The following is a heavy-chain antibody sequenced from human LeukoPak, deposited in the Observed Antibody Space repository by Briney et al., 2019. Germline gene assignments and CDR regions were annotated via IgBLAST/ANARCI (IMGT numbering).Heavy chain of an antibody. CDR2: INSDGGNT. V-gene: IGHV3-74*01. CDR1: GFTFSTYW. J-gene: IGHJ3*02. CDR3: AKEYTMIVVVITLDAFDI. D-gene: IGHD3-22*01. Sequence: PGGSLRLSCAASGFTFSTYWIHWVRQAPGKGLVWVSRINSDGGNTVYADSAKGRFTISRDNVKNTVYLQMNSLRAEDTAVYYCAKEYTMIVVVITLDAFDIWGQGTMVTVSS.